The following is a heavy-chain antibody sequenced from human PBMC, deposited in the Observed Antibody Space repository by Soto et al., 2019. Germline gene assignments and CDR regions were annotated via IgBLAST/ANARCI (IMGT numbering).Heavy chain of an antibody. D-gene: IGHD6-13*01. V-gene: IGHV4-61*01. Sequence: PSETLSLTCAVSDSSISSSYYWSWFRQPPGKGLEWNGYIYYSGSTDYNPSLKSRVTISVDTSKNQFSLKLNSVTAADTAVYYCARRYSSSWYFDYWGQGTLVTVSS. CDR3: ARRYSSSWYFDY. J-gene: IGHJ4*02. CDR2: IYYSGST. CDR1: DSSISSSYY.